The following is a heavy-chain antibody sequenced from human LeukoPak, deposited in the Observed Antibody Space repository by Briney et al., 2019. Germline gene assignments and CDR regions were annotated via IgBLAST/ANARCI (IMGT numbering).Heavy chain of an antibody. D-gene: IGHD2-15*01. CDR3: ARGGSSWYGFDY. Sequence: GGSLRLSCAASGFTFSSYSMNWVRQAPGKGLEWVSYIRSSGSTIYYADSVKGRFTISRDNAKNSLYLQMNSLRAEDTAVYYCARGGSSWYGFDYWGQGTLVSVSS. CDR2: IRSSGSTI. J-gene: IGHJ4*02. V-gene: IGHV3-48*01. CDR1: GFTFSSYS.